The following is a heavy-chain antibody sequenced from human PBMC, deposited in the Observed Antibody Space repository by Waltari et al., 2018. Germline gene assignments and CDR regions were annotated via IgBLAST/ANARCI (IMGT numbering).Heavy chain of an antibody. CDR1: GGSISSRSYY. Sequence: QLQLQESGPGLVKPSETLSLTCTVSGGSISSRSYYWGWIRQPPGKGLEWIGSIYYSGSTYYNPSLKSRVTISVDTSKNQFSLKLSSVTAADTAVYYCARLGGRSSWVDYWGQGTLVTVSS. D-gene: IGHD6-13*01. V-gene: IGHV4-39*01. CDR2: IYYSGST. J-gene: IGHJ4*02. CDR3: ARLGGRSSWVDY.